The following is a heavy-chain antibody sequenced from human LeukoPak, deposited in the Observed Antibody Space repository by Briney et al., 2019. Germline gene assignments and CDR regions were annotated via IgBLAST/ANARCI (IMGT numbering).Heavy chain of an antibody. CDR2: INHSGST. CDR1: GGSFSGYY. J-gene: IGHJ3*02. Sequence: KSSETLSLTCAVYGGSFSGYYWSWIRQPPGKGLEWIGEINHSGSTNYNPSLKSRVTISVDTSKNQFSLKLSSVTAADTAVYYCARDHEGIAAAGTVGVHDAFDIWGQGTMVTVSS. CDR3: ARDHEGIAAAGTVGVHDAFDI. D-gene: IGHD6-13*01. V-gene: IGHV4-34*01.